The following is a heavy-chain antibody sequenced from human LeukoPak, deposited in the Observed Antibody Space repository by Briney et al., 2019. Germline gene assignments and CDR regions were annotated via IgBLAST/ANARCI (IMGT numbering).Heavy chain of an antibody. CDR3: ARLWFGELLYYFDY. D-gene: IGHD3-10*01. CDR2: IYPGDSDT. Sequence: GESLKISCKGPGYRFTSYWIGWVRKMPGKGLEWMGIIYPGDSDTRYSPSFQGQVTISADKSISTAYLQWSSLKASDTAMYYCARLWFGELLYYFDYWGQGTLVTVSS. V-gene: IGHV5-51*01. J-gene: IGHJ4*02. CDR1: GYRFTSYW.